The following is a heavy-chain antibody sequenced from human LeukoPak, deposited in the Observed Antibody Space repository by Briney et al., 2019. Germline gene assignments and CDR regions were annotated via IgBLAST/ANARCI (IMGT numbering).Heavy chain of an antibody. Sequence: PGGSLRLSCAASGFTFRRYGMHWVRQAPGKGLEWVAFIRYDGTNKEYADSVKGRFTISRDNSKNTVYLLMNSLRAEDTAVYYCAKDHTLRVGDRDAFDIWVQGTMVTVSS. V-gene: IGHV3-30*02. CDR1: GFTFRRYG. J-gene: IGHJ3*02. CDR3: AKDHTLRVGDRDAFDI. CDR2: IRYDGTNK.